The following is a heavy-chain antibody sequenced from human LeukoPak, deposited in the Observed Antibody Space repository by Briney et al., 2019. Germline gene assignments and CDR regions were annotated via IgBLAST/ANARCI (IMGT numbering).Heavy chain of an antibody. J-gene: IGHJ4*02. CDR2: INPNSGGT. V-gene: IGHV1-2*06. D-gene: IGHD2-15*01. CDR1: GYTFTGYY. CDR3: ARIPAYCSGGSCHDY. Sequence: ASVKVSCEASGYTFTGYYMHWVRQAPGQGLEWMGRINPNSGGTNYAQKFQGRVTMTRDTSISTAYMELSRLRSDDTAVYYCARIPAYCSGGSCHDYWGQGTLVTVSS.